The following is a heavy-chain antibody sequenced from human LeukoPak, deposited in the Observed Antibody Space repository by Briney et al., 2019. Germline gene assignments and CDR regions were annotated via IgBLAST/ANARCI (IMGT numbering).Heavy chain of an antibody. CDR3: ARDELWNGYYSVNYNYYGMDV. V-gene: IGHV1-2*06. D-gene: IGHD3-3*01. J-gene: IGHJ6*02. CDR1: GYTFTSCY. Sequence: GASVKVSCKASGYTFTSCYMHWVRQAPGQGLEWMGRINPNSGGTNYAQKFQGRVTMTRDTSISTAYMELSRLTSDDTAVYYCARDELWNGYYSVNYNYYGMDVWGQGTTVTVSS. CDR2: INPNSGGT.